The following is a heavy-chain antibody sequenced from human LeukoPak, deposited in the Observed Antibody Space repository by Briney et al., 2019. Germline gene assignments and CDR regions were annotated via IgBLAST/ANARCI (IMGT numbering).Heavy chain of an antibody. CDR2: INPSGGST. CDR3: ARDEGLRHWYFDR. V-gene: IGHV1-46*01. D-gene: IGHD4-17*01. CDR1: GYTFTSYY. Sequence: ASVTVSCKASGYTFTSYYMHWVRQAPGQGLEWMGIINPSGGSTSYAQKFQGRVTMTRDTSTSTVYMELSSLRSEDTAVYYCARDEGLRHWYFDRWGRGTLVTVSS. J-gene: IGHJ2*01.